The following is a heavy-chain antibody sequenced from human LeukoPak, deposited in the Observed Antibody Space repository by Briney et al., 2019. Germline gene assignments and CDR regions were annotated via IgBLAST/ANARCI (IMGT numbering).Heavy chain of an antibody. CDR2: IYTSGST. D-gene: IGHD3-3*01. V-gene: IGHV4-4*09. J-gene: IGHJ4*02. CDR3: ARQDFWSGYYVIDY. Sequence: PSETLSLTCTVSGGSISSYYWSWIRQPPGKGLEWIGYIYTSGSTNYNPSLKSRVTISVDTSKNQFSLKLSPVTAADTAVYYCARQDFWSGYYVIDYWGQGTLVTVSS. CDR1: GGSISSYY.